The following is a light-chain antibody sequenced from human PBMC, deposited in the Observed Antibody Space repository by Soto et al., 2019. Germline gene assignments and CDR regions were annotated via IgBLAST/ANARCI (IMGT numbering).Light chain of an antibody. CDR3: QQYNNWPLT. CDR2: GAS. J-gene: IGKJ4*01. CDR1: QSVSSSY. Sequence: EIVMTQSPVTLSVSPGGRATLSCRASQSVSSSYLAWYQQKPGQAPRLLIYGASSRATGIPDRFSGSGSGTEFILTISSVESEDFAVYYCQQYNNWPLTFGGGTKVDIK. V-gene: IGKV3D-15*01.